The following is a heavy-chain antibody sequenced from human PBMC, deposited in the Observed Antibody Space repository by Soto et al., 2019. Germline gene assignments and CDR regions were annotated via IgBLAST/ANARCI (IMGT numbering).Heavy chain of an antibody. CDR3: ARGDRSQNL. CDR1: GYDFTNYG. Sequence: QVQLVQSGPEVKTTGASVKVSCKSSGYDFTNYGITWVRQAPGQGLDWVGWIRGYNGDTKYAQKFQGRVTLTSDTSTSTAYMELTSLRSDDKAVYYCARGDRSQNLWGQGTLVTVSS. CDR2: IRGYNGDT. J-gene: IGHJ1*01. D-gene: IGHD1-26*01. V-gene: IGHV1-18*01.